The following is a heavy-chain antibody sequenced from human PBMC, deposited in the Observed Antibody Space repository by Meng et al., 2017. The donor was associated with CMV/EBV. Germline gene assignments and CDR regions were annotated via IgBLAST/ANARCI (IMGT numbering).Heavy chain of an antibody. D-gene: IGHD5-24*01. V-gene: IGHV1-8*01. J-gene: IGHJ6*02. CDR3: ARVRRATAYYGMDV. CDR2: MNPNSGNT. CDR1: GYTFASYD. Sequence: ASVKVSCKASGYTFASYDINWVRQATGQGLEWMGWMNPNSGNTGHAQKFQGRVTMTRNTSISTAYMELSSLRSEDTAVYYCARVRRATAYYGMDVWGQGTTVTVSS.